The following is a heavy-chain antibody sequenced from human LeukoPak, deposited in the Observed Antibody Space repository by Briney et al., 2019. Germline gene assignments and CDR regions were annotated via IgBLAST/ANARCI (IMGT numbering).Heavy chain of an antibody. CDR3: ARCPDRIHNWFDP. CDR1: GGTFSSYA. D-gene: IGHD1-14*01. V-gene: IGHV1-69*13. Sequence: ASVKVSCKASGGTFSSYAISWVRQAPGQGLEWMGGIIPIFGTANYAQKFQGRVTITADESTSTAYMELSSLRSDDTAVYYCARCPDRIHNWFDPWGQGTLVTVSS. J-gene: IGHJ5*02. CDR2: IIPIFGTA.